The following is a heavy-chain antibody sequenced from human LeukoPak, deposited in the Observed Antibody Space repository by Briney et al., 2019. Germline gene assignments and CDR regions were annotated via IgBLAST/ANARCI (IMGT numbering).Heavy chain of an antibody. CDR1: GGSISSYY. CDR2: IHYSGST. CDR3: ASSVTGYSSSWFS. D-gene: IGHD6-13*01. V-gene: IGHV4-59*01. J-gene: IGHJ5*02. Sequence: SETLSLTCTVSGGSISSYYWTWIRQPPGQGLEWIGYIHYSGSTNYNPSLKSRVTILVDTSKNQFSLKLSSVTAADTAVYYCASSVTGYSSSWFSWGQGTLVTVSS.